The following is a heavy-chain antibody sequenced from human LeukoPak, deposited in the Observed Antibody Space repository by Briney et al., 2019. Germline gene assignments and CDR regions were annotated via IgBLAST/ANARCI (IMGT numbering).Heavy chain of an antibody. D-gene: IGHD3-10*01. CDR3: ARGEFGFDF. CDR2: IWYDGSNK. Sequence: QPGRSLRLSCVGSGFTFRSYGMHWVRQAPGKGLEWVAVIWYDGSNKYYADFVKGRFTISRDNSKNTLYLQMISLRAEDTAVYYCARGEFGFDFWGQGTLVTVSS. CDR1: GFTFRSYG. J-gene: IGHJ4*02. V-gene: IGHV3-33*01.